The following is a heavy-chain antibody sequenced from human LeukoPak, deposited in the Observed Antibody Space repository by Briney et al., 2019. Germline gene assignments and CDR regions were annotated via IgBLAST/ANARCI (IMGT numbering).Heavy chain of an antibody. J-gene: IGHJ4*02. CDR2: ISGSGGNT. CDR3: AKDPRAISGY. Sequence: QPGGSLRLSCAVSGFTFSNYAMSWVRQAPGKGLEWVSGISGSGGNTDYADSVRGRFTISRDNSKNTLYLQMNGLRAEDTAIYYCAKDPRAISGYWGQGTLVIVSS. CDR1: GFTFSNYA. V-gene: IGHV3-23*01. D-gene: IGHD2-2*01.